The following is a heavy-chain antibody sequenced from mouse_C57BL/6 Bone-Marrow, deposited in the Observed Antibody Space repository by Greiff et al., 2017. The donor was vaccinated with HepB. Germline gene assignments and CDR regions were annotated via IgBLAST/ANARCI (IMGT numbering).Heavy chain of an antibody. CDR2: IDPENGDT. CDR1: GFNIKDDY. J-gene: IGHJ1*03. CDR3: TTPLTTRYFDV. Sequence: VHVKQSGAELVRPGASVKLSCTASGFNIKDDYMHWVKQRPEQGLEWIGWIDPENGDTEYASKFQGKATITADTSSNTAYLQLSSLTSEDTAVYYCTTPLTTRYFDVWGTGTTVTVSS. V-gene: IGHV14-4*01. D-gene: IGHD2-12*01.